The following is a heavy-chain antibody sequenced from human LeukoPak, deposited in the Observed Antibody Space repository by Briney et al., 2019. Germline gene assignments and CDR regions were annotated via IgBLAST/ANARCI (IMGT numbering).Heavy chain of an antibody. CDR2: INPSGGST. D-gene: IGHD6-6*01. Sequence: GASVKVSCKASGYTFTKYYIHWVRQAPGQGLECMRLINPSGGSTTYAQKFQGRVTMTRDMSTSTVYMELSSLRSEDTAVYYCARGRSYSSSVVFDYWGQGTLVTVSS. CDR1: GYTFTKYY. J-gene: IGHJ4*02. V-gene: IGHV1-46*01. CDR3: ARGRSYSSSVVFDY.